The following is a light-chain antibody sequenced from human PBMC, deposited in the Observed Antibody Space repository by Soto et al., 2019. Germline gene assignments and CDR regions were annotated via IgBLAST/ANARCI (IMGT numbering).Light chain of an antibody. J-gene: IGKJ3*01. CDR3: QQYNEWPFT. Sequence: EIVMTQSPATLSVSPGERATLSCRASQNVNSNLAWYQQKPGQAPRLLVYGASTRATGIPASFSGSGSGTEFTLTFSSLQSDDFGVYFCQQYNEWPFTFGPGTKVDIK. CDR2: GAS. CDR1: QNVNSN. V-gene: IGKV3-15*01.